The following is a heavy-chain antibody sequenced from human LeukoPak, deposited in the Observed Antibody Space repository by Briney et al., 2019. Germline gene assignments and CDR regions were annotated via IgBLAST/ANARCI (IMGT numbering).Heavy chain of an antibody. CDR2: IYYSGSN. D-gene: IGHD2-2*01. CDR3: ARGTIVIVPGWFDP. V-gene: IGHV4-31*03. J-gene: IGHJ5*02. CDR1: GGSISSGGYY. Sequence: SETLSLTCTVSGGSISSGGYYWSWIRQHPGKGLEWIGNIYYSGSNYYNPSLKSRVTISVDTSKNHFSLKLSSVTAADTAVYYCARGTIVIVPGWFDPWGQGTLVTVSS.